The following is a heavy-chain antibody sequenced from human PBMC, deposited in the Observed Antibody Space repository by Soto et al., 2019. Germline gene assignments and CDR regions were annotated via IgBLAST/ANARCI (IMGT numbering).Heavy chain of an antibody. Sequence: EVQLVESGGGLVQPGRSLRLSCAASGFTFDDYAMHWVRQAPGKGLEWVSGISWNSGSIGYADSVKGRFTISRDNAKNSLYLPMISVRAEATALYSCATDTMTTVTKGAFDIWGQGALVSVSS. CDR1: GFTFDDYA. CDR3: ATDTMTTVTKGAFDI. J-gene: IGHJ3*02. CDR2: ISWNSGSI. V-gene: IGHV3-9*01. D-gene: IGHD4-17*01.